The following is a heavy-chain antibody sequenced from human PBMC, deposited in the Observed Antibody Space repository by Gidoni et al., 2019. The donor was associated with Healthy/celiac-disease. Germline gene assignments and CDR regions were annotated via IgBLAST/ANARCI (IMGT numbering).Heavy chain of an antibody. CDR1: GFPFRSYA. V-gene: IGHV3-23*01. Sequence: EVQLLESGGGLVQPGGSMRLSCAASGFPFRSYAMSWVRQAPGKGLEWVSAISGSCGSTYYADSVKGRFTISRDNSKNTLYLQMNSLRAEDTAVYYCAKERGFRRWSAFDIWGQGTMVTVSS. CDR2: ISGSCGST. CDR3: AKERGFRRWSAFDI. D-gene: IGHD2-15*01. J-gene: IGHJ3*02.